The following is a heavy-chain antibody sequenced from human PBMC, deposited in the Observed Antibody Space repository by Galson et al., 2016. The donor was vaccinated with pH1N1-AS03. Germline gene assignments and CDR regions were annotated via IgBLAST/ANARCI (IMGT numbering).Heavy chain of an antibody. D-gene: IGHD6-19*01. CDR1: GFPFSGYS. V-gene: IGHV3-21*01. J-gene: IGHJ4*02. Sequence: LRLSCAASGFPFSGYSMNWVRQAPGKGLAWVSFISTSSSSIYYADSVKGRFTISRDNAQNLLYLQMNSLRDEDTAVYYCARDGPPQGISVAGSFDFWGQGTLVTVSS. CDR2: ISTSSSSI. CDR3: ARDGPPQGISVAGSFDF.